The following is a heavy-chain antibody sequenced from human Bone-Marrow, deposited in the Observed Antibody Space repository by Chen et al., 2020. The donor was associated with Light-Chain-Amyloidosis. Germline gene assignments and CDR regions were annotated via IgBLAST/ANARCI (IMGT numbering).Heavy chain of an antibody. CDR3: MRGGPLPFYSWDDDAIEF. J-gene: IGHJ3*01. Sequence: EVQLVDTGGGLSQPGGSLGLSCAVPGFSVRGSYMSGVRQAPGKGPRWVSFMYSGGSISYADAVKGLFTISRDNSKTTVYLQMKSLRVEDTAVYYCMRGGPLPFYSWDDDAIEFWGQGTVVTVSS. V-gene: IGHV3-53*02. CDR2: MYSGGSI. CDR1: GFSVRGSY. D-gene: IGHD1-1*01.